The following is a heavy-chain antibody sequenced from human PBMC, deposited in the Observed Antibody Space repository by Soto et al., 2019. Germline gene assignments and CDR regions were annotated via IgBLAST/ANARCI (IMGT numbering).Heavy chain of an antibody. CDR1: GFTFGNYG. CDR3: ASNYAYAEGYYFYGIDV. V-gene: IGHV3-74*01. Sequence: EVQLVESGGGLVQPGGSLRLSCAASGFTFGNYGRHGVRQAQGRGRVGFSRVNSDGDTTYYADSVKGRFTISRDNAKNTLHLQMNSLGAEDTAVYYCASNYAYAEGYYFYGIDVWGQGTTVTVSS. J-gene: IGHJ6*02. D-gene: IGHD3-16*01. CDR2: VNSDGDTT.